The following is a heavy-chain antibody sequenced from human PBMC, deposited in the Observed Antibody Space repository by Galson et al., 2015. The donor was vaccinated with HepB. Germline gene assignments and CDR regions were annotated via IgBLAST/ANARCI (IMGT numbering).Heavy chain of an antibody. D-gene: IGHD4-17*01. CDR1: GYTFTSYG. Sequence: SVKVSCKASGYTFTSYGISWVRQAPGQGLEWMGWLSIHNDNTNYAQKLQGRVTMTTDTSTSTAYMELRSLRSDDTAVYYCARGSDYGDYYFDYWGQGTLVTVSS. CDR2: LSIHNDNT. J-gene: IGHJ4*02. V-gene: IGHV1-18*01. CDR3: ARGSDYGDYYFDY.